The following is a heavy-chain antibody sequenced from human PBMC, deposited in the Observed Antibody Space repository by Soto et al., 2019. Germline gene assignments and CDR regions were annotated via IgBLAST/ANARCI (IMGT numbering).Heavy chain of an antibody. CDR1: AFTFNNYA. CDR2: IGGSGRTT. CDR3: AKSRYSDSSGDFYDY. D-gene: IGHD3-22*01. J-gene: IGHJ4*02. V-gene: IGHV3-23*01. Sequence: EVQLLESGGGLVQPGGSLSLSCAASAFTFNNYAMSWVRQAPGKGLEWVSGIGGSGRTTYYADSVKGRFTISRDNSNNTLFLQMNSLRSEDTAVYYCAKSRYSDSSGDFYDYWGQGTLVTVSS.